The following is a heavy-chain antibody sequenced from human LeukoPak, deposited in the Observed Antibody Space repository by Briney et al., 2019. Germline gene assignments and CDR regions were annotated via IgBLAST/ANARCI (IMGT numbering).Heavy chain of an antibody. CDR2: ISTSGTNV. J-gene: IGHJ5*02. D-gene: IGHD3-9*01. CDR3: ARWNSYDILTGLNWFDP. CDR1: GFNFSDYY. Sequence: GGSLRLSCAGSGFNFSDYYMSWIRQAPGKGLEWISYISTSGTNVDYAHSVRGRFTVSRDNAKNSQYLQMNSLRGEDTAVYYCARWNSYDILTGLNWFDPWGQGTLVTVSS. V-gene: IGHV3-11*01.